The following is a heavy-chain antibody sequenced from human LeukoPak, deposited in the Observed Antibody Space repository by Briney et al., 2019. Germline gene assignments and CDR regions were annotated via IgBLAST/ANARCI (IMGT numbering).Heavy chain of an antibody. V-gene: IGHV1-24*01. Sequence: ASVKVSRKVSGYTLTELSMHWVRQAPGKGLEWMGGFDPEDGETIYAQKFQGRVTMTEDTSTDTAYMELSSLRSEDTAVYYCAKYNWNSHDAFDIWGQGTMVTVSS. CDR1: GYTLTELS. J-gene: IGHJ3*02. D-gene: IGHD1-1*01. CDR3: AKYNWNSHDAFDI. CDR2: FDPEDGET.